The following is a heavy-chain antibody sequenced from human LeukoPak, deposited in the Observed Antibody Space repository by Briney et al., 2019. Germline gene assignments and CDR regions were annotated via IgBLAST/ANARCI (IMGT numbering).Heavy chain of an antibody. J-gene: IGHJ4*02. Sequence: PGGSLRLSCAASGFTFSSYWMSWVREAPGKGLEWVAIINHDGSEIYYVASARGRFTVSRDNSKKSVYLQMNSLRVEDTAVYYCARDDLVRDRYDYVYYWGQGTLVTVSS. CDR2: INHDGSEI. CDR3: ARDDLVRDRYDYVYY. V-gene: IGHV3-7*01. CDR1: GFTFSSYW. D-gene: IGHD3/OR15-3a*01.